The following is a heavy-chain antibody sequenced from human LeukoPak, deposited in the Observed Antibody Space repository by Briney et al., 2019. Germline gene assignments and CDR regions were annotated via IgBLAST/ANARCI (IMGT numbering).Heavy chain of an antibody. V-gene: IGHV4-59*08. CDR3: ARLRLGSDAFDI. J-gene: IGHJ3*02. D-gene: IGHD3-16*01. CDR2: IYYSGST. CDR1: GGSISSYY. Sequence: SETLSLTCTVSGGSISSYYWSWIRQPPGKGLEWIGYIYYSGSTNYNPSLKSRVTISVDTSKNQFSLKLSSVTAADTAVYYCARLRLGSDAFDIWGQGTMVTVSS.